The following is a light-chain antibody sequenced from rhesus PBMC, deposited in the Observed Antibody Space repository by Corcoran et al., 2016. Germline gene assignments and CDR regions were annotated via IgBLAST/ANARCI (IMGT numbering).Light chain of an antibody. CDR2: SAS. Sequence: DIQMTQSPSSLSASLGDTVTITCRASQSFRESLGWYQQKPGKAPRLRIYSASSLESGVPSIFRGSKSGTDFTLTISSLQPEDLATYYCQQYYSYPFTFGPGTKLDIK. CDR3: QQYYSYPFT. J-gene: IGKJ3*01. V-gene: IGKV1-46*01. CDR1: QSFRES.